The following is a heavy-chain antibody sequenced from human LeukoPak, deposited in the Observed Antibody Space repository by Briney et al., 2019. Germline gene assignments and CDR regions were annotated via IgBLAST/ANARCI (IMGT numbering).Heavy chain of an antibody. CDR1: GGSISSNY. D-gene: IGHD3-10*01. Sequence: SETLSLTGTVSGGSISSNYWSWMRQPPGKGLEWIGYLYSSGSSNYNPSFKSRVTMSLDTSKNEFPLKLTSVTAADTAVYFCARGLPMASLFFDSWGQGILVIVSS. J-gene: IGHJ4*02. CDR2: LYSSGSS. CDR3: ARGLPMASLFFDS. V-gene: IGHV4-59*01.